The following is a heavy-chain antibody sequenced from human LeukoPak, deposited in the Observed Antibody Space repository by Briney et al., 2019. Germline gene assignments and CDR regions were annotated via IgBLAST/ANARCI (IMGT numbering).Heavy chain of an antibody. CDR2: TCYTSKWNT. CDR1: GDSVSTSGVA. Sequence: SQTLSLTCAISGDSVSTSGVAWNWVRQSPSGGLEWLGRTCYTSKWNTDYVVSVKSRIVVNPDTSKNQFSLQLNSVTSEDTAVYYCARGRASAFDVWGQGTMVTVPS. V-gene: IGHV6-1*01. CDR3: ARGRASAFDV. J-gene: IGHJ3*01. D-gene: IGHD6-25*01.